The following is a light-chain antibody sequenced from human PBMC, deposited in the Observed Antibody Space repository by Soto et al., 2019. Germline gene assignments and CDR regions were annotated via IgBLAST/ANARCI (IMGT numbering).Light chain of an antibody. CDR2: GAS. J-gene: IGKJ5*01. CDR3: HQYGGSPPST. V-gene: IGKV3-20*01. CDR1: QSVSSRY. Sequence: EIVLTQSPGTLSLSPGERATLSCRASQSVSSRYLTWYQQKPGQAPRLLIYGASSRATGIPDRFSGSGSGTDFTLTISRLEPEDFAVYSCHQYGGSPPSTFGQGTRREIK.